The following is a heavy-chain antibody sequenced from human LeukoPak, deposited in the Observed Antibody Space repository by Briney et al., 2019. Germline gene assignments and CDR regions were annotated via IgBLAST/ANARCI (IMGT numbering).Heavy chain of an antibody. CDR3: GRDPAAGTNWFDP. Sequence: SETLSLTCTVSGGSISSGGYYWSWIRQHPGKGLEWIGYIYYSGSTYYNPSLKSRVTISVDTSKNQFSLKLSSVTAADTAVYYCGRDPAAGTNWFDPWGQGTLVTVSS. V-gene: IGHV4-31*03. CDR1: GGSISSGGYY. J-gene: IGHJ5*02. D-gene: IGHD1/OR15-1a*01. CDR2: IYYSGST.